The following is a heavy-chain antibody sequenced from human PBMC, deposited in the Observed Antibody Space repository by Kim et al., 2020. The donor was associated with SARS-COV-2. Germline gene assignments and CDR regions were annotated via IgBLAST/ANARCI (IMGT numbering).Heavy chain of an antibody. CDR3: ARRFDS. CDR1: GFTVSSFD. J-gene: IGHJ4*02. V-gene: IGHV3-48*04. Sequence: GGSLRLSCVVSGFTVSSFDMNWVRQAPGKGLEWVSYISSSSSAIYYADSVKGRFTISRDNAKNSLFLQMNSLRAEDTAVYYCARRFDSWGQGTLVTVSS. CDR2: ISSSSSAI.